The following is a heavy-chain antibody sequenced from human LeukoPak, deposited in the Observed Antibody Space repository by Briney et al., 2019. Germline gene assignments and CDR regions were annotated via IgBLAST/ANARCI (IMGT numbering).Heavy chain of an antibody. Sequence: SETLSLTCTVSGGSTSSYYWSWIRQPPGKGLEWIGYIYYSGSTNYNPSLKSRVTISVDTSKNQFSLKLSSVTAADTAVYYCARGNYYDSSGYLLFGYYFDYWGQGTLVTVSS. CDR1: GGSTSSYY. V-gene: IGHV4-59*01. D-gene: IGHD3-22*01. CDR2: IYYSGST. CDR3: ARGNYYDSSGYLLFGYYFDY. J-gene: IGHJ4*02.